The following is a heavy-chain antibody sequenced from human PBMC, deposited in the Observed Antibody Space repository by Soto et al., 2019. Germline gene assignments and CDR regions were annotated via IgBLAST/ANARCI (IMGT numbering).Heavy chain of an antibody. V-gene: IGHV4-4*02. CDR1: CNAIHINIW. CDR2: FYHSGST. Sequence: LSLTFAINCNAIHINIWCSWVRQPPGKGLEWIGEFYHSGSTNYNPSLKSRVTISVDTSKNQFSLKLSSVTAADTAVYYCARGRSSYRPRVLDYWGQG. J-gene: IGHJ4*02. D-gene: IGHD3-16*02. CDR3: ARGRSSYRPRVLDY.